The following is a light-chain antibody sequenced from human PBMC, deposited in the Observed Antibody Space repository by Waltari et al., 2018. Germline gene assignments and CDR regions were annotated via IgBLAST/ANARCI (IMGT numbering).Light chain of an antibody. CDR2: DVN. Sequence: QSALTQPRSVSGSPGQSITISCTGTSSNVGGYTLVSCYQQHPGKAPQLIIYDVNKRPSGISHRFSGSKSGNTASLTISGLQADDESDYYCCSYAGDSTLIFGGGTKLTVL. CDR1: SSNVGGYTL. J-gene: IGLJ2*01. CDR3: CSYAGDSTLI. V-gene: IGLV2-23*02.